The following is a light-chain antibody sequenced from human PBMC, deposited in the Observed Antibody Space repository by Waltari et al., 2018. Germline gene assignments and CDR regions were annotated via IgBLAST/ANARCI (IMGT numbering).Light chain of an antibody. CDR1: IGHRRPA. CDR3: QTWGTGTVV. CDR2: VNSDGSH. V-gene: IGLV4-69*01. Sequence: QVVLTQSPSASASLGASVKLTCTLTIGHRRPAIAWHPHQPNKGPRYLMTVNSDGSHNKGDGIPDRFSGSSSGAERYLTISSLQSDDEADYYCQTWGTGTVVFGGGTKLTVL. J-gene: IGLJ3*02.